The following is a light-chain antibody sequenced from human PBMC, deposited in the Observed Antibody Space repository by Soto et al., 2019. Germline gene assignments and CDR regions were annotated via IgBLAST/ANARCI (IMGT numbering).Light chain of an antibody. CDR1: QSVGSN. V-gene: IGKV3-15*01. CDR2: GAS. Sequence: EIMMTQPPATLSVSPGERATLSCRASQSVGSNVAWYQQKPGQAPRLLIFGASARATGIPARFSGSGSATDFTLTISRLEPEDFALYYCQHYGRSPITFGQGTRLEIK. J-gene: IGKJ5*01. CDR3: QHYGRSPIT.